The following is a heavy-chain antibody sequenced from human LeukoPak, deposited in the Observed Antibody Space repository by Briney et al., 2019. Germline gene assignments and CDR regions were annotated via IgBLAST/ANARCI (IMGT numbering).Heavy chain of an antibody. V-gene: IGHV4-39*07. CDR2: IYYSGST. D-gene: IGHD3-3*02. CDR3: ARSASTIKIDY. Sequence: PSETLSLTCTVSGGSISSSSYYWGWIRQPPGKGLEWIGSIYYSGSTYYNPSLKSRVTISVDTSKNQFSLKLSSVTAADTAVYYCARSASTIKIDYWGQGTLVTVSS. J-gene: IGHJ4*02. CDR1: GGSISSSSYY.